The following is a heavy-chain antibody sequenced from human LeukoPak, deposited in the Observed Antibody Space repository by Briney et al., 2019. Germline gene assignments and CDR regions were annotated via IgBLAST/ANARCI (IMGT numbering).Heavy chain of an antibody. CDR2: MYSGGTT. J-gene: IGHJ6*02. D-gene: IGHD2-15*01. Sequence: GGSLRLSCAASGFTVSSNYMSWVRQAPGKGLEWVSVMYSGGTTYYADSVKGRFTISRDNSKNTLYLQMNSLRAQDTAVYYCAKDASCSGGNCYGIDVWGQGTTVTVSS. CDR1: GFTVSSNY. V-gene: IGHV3-53*01. CDR3: AKDASCSGGNCYGIDV.